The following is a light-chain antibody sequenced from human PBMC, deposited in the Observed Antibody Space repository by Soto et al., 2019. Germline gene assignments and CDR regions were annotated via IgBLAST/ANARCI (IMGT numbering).Light chain of an antibody. CDR1: RDGSVY. Sequence: IVLTQSPATLSLSPGERATLSCRVSRDGSVYLAGYQQRLGQPPRLLIYDAVNRARGIPARFSGSGSGTDFTLTISSLAPEDFAVYYCQHRSDWPPTFGGGTAVEVK. V-gene: IGKV3-11*01. CDR2: DAV. J-gene: IGKJ4*01. CDR3: QHRSDWPPT.